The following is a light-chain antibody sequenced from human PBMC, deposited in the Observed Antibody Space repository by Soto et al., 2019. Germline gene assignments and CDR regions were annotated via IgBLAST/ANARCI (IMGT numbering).Light chain of an antibody. CDR1: QSVGSN. CDR3: QQYNYWPRT. J-gene: IGKJ1*01. Sequence: EIVMTQSPATLSVSPGEKATLYCRASQSVGSNLAWYQQKPGQAPRLLIYGTSTRATDIPARFSGSGSGTEFTLTISSLQSEDFAVYYCQQYNYWPRTFGPGTKVDIK. V-gene: IGKV3-15*01. CDR2: GTS.